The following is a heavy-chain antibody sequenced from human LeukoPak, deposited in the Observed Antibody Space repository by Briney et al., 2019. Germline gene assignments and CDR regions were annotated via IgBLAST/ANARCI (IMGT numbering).Heavy chain of an antibody. CDR1: GLSFSDYP. V-gene: IGHV3-48*04. D-gene: IGHD2-15*01. J-gene: IGHJ5*02. Sequence: GGSLRLSCAASGLSFSDYPMNWVRQAPGKGLEWISYISTGSITIYYADSVKGRFTISRDNAKNSLYLQMNSLRAEDTAVYYCAKEIYCSGGSCYSKWFDPWGQGTLVTVSS. CDR2: ISTGSITI. CDR3: AKEIYCSGGSCYSKWFDP.